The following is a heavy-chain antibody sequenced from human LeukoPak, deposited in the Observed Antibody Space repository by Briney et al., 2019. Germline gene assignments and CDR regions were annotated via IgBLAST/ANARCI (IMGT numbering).Heavy chain of an antibody. CDR1: GYTFTANY. V-gene: IGHV1-2*02. J-gene: IGHJ3*02. Sequence: ASVKVSCKPSGYTFTANYMQWVRQAPGPGLEWMGWIKANSGGTRSAQKFQGRVTMTRDTSISRAYMELSRLRSDYTAVYYCSRYRCKTTSGCEDTDAFDMWGQGTMVTVSS. D-gene: IGHD2/OR15-2a*01. CDR3: SRYRCKTTSGCEDTDAFDM. CDR2: IKANSGGT.